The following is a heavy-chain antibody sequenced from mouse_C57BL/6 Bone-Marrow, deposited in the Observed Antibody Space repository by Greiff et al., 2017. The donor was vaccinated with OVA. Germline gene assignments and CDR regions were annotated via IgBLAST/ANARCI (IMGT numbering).Heavy chain of an antibody. CDR2: ISSGGSYN. CDR1: GFTFSSYG. J-gene: IGHJ2*01. Sequence: DVMLVESGGDLVKPGGSLKLSCAASGFTFSSYGMSWVRQTPDKRLEWVATISSGGSYNYYPDSVKGRFTISRDNAKNTLYLQMSSLKSDDTAMYYFARPLLYYFDYWGQGTTLTVSS. V-gene: IGHV5-6*02. CDR3: ARPLLYYFDY.